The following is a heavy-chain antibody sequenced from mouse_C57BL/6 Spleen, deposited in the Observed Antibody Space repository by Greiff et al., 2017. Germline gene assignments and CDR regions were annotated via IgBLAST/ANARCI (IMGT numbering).Heavy chain of an antibody. Sequence: EVQLQQSGPVLVKPGASVKMSCKASGYTFTDYYMNWVKQSHGKSLEWIGVINPYNGGTSYNQKFKGKATLTVDKSSSTAYMELNSLTSEDSAVYYCARGGAGRYFDYWGQGTTLTVSS. CDR1: GYTFTDYY. V-gene: IGHV1-19*01. CDR2: INPYNGGT. CDR3: ARGGAGRYFDY. J-gene: IGHJ2*01. D-gene: IGHD4-1*01.